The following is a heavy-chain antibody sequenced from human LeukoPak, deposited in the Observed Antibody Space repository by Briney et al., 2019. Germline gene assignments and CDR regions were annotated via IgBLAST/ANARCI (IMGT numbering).Heavy chain of an antibody. J-gene: IGHJ4*02. Sequence: ASVKVSCKASGHTFTGYYMHWVRQAPGQGLEWMGWINPNSGSTNYAQKFQGRVTMTRDTSISTAYMELSRLRSDDTAVYYCTTRQDYSGSYYFNYWGQGTLVTVSS. V-gene: IGHV1-2*02. CDR1: GHTFTGYY. CDR3: TTRQDYSGSYYFNY. D-gene: IGHD1-26*01. CDR2: INPNSGST.